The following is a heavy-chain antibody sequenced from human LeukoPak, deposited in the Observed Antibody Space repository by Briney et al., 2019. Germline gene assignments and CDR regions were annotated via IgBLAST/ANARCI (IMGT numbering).Heavy chain of an antibody. J-gene: IGHJ4*02. V-gene: IGHV4-34*01. Sequence: SETLSLTCAVYGGSFSGYYWSWIRQLPGKGLEWIGEINHSGSTNYNPSLKSRVSISVDTSKNQFSLKLSSVTAADTAVYYCARSFDDSSGPMGYRGQGTLVTVSS. D-gene: IGHD3-22*01. CDR1: GGSFSGYY. CDR2: INHSGST. CDR3: ARSFDDSSGPMGY.